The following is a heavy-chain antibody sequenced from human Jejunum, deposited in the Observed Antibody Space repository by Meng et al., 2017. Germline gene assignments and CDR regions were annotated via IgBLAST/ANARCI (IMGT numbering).Heavy chain of an antibody. J-gene: IGHJ4*02. CDR3: TTWYGEY. CDR2: TYYRSEWHN. D-gene: IGHD3-10*01. V-gene: IGHV6-1*01. Sequence: QVQLQQSGPGLVRPSQTLSLTCAISGDSVSSNRALWHWVRQSPSRGLEWLGQTYYRSEWHNQYGVSVRGRITINADTSRNHFSLHLDSVTPEDTAVYYCTTWYGEYWGQGTLVTVSS. CDR1: GDSVSSNRAL.